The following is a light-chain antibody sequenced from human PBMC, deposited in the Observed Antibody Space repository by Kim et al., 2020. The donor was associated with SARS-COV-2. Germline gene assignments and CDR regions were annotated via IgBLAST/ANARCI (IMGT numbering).Light chain of an antibody. CDR1: QGISNY. J-gene: IGKJ4*01. V-gene: IGKV1-27*01. CDR2: AAS. Sequence: DIQMTQSPSSLSASVGDRVTITGRASQGISNYLAWYQQKPGKVPKLLIYAASTLQSGVPSRFSGSGSGTDFTLTISSLQPEDVATYYRQKYNSATPFTFGGGTKVDIK. CDR3: QKYNSATPFT.